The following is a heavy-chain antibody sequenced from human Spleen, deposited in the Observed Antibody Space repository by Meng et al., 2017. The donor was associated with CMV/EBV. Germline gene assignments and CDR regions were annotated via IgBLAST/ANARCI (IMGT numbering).Heavy chain of an antibody. CDR1: GFTFSSYW. D-gene: IGHD3-3*01. J-gene: IGHJ4*02. Sequence: SGFTFSSYWMHWVRQAPGKGLVWVSRINSDGSSTSYADSVKGRFTISRDNAKNTLYLQMNSLRAEDTAVYYCARGEWYPVFYFFDYWGQGTLVTVSS. CDR2: INSDGSST. CDR3: ARGEWYPVFYFFDY. V-gene: IGHV3-74*01.